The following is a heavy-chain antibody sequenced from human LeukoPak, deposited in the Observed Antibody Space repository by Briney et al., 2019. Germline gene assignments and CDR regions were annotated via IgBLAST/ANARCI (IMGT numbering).Heavy chain of an antibody. CDR3: ATEGSGGGLDLDY. Sequence: PGGSLRLSCAASGFTFDDYAMHWVRQAPGKGLEWVSLISGNGDHTYYADSVKGRFTISRDNSKNSLYLQMNSLRTEDTALYYCATEGSGGGLDLDYWGQGTLVTVSS. CDR1: GFTFDDYA. D-gene: IGHD3-16*01. CDR2: ISGNGDHT. V-gene: IGHV3-43*02. J-gene: IGHJ4*02.